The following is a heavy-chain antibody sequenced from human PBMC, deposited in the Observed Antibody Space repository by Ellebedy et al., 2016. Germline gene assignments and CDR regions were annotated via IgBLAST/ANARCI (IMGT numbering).Heavy chain of an antibody. V-gene: IGHV3-23*01. D-gene: IGHD4-17*01. CDR1: GFTFRNFF. CDR2: ISGDGDTT. J-gene: IGHJ4*02. CDR3: YYGHYSGY. Sequence: GGSLRLXXVASGFTFRNFFMSWVRQAPGGGLEWISTISGDGDTTFSADFVKGRFTISRDNSRNTLYLQMDSLRAADTAVYYCYYGHYSGYWGQGTLVTVSS.